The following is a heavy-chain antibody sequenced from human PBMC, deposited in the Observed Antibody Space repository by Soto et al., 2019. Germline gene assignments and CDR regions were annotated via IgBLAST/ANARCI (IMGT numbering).Heavy chain of an antibody. D-gene: IGHD4-4*01. V-gene: IGHV3-23*01. CDR2: VGGSNGNI. CDR3: AAGMTTGY. Sequence: EVQLLESGGGLVQPGGSLRLSCAASGFTFSSYTMSWVRQIPGKGLEWAPVVGGSNGNIYYADSVRGRFTISRDNSKNTLYLQMNSLRVEDTAIYYCAAGMTTGYWGQGTLVTVSS. CDR1: GFTFSSYT. J-gene: IGHJ4*02.